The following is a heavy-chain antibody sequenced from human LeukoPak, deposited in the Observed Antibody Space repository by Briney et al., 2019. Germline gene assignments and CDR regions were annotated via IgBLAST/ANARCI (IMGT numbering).Heavy chain of an antibody. CDR2: INTYNGDA. Sequence: ASVKVSCKASGYPFTSFGFSWVRQAPGKGLEWMGWINTYNGDANYAQKVQGRVTMTTDTSTTTAHMELRSLRSDDTAFHYCARANIVLEPASEYYFDYWGQGTLVTVSS. J-gene: IGHJ4*02. CDR1: GYPFTSFG. D-gene: IGHD2-2*01. V-gene: IGHV1-18*01. CDR3: ARANIVLEPASEYYFDY.